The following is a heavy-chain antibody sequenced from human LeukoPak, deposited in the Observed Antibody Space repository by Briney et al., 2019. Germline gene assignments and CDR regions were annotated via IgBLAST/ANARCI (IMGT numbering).Heavy chain of an antibody. J-gene: IGHJ3*01. V-gene: IGHV1-69*06. CDR3: ARRGLVAGIYDLVYGFDL. CDR2: IIPMFVTT. Sequence: ASVKVSCKASGGTFSNSGINWVRQAPGQGLEWMGRIIPMFVTTNYAQRFHGRVTITADKSTSTAYMELSSLRSEDTAVYYCARRGLVAGIYDLVYGFDLWGQGTMVTVSS. CDR1: GGTFSNSG. D-gene: IGHD3/OR15-3a*01.